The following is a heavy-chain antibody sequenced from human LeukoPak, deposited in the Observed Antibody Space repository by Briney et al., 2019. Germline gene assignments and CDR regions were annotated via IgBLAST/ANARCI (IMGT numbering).Heavy chain of an antibody. CDR1: GFTFSSYE. CDR3: AKPWTGYSSSWYFYYFDY. Sequence: GGSLRLSCAASGFTFSSYEMNWVRQAPGKGLEWVSYISSSGSTIYYADSVKGRFTISRDNSKNSLYLQMNSLRTEDTALYYCAKPWTGYSSSWYFYYFDYWGQGTLVTVSS. CDR2: ISSSGSTI. V-gene: IGHV3-48*03. J-gene: IGHJ4*02. D-gene: IGHD6-13*01.